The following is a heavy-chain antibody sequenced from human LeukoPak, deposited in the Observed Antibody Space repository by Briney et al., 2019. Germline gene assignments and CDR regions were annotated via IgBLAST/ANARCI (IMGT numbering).Heavy chain of an antibody. V-gene: IGHV3-74*01. CDR3: ARGHSGSYYVLGFDY. J-gene: IGHJ4*02. CDR2: ICPDGTVT. Sequence: GGSLRLSCAASGFTFSNYCMHWVRQIPGKGLVWVSRICPDGTVTNYADSVKGRFTISRDNSKNTLYLQMNSLRAEDTAVYYCARGHSGSYYVLGFDYWGQGTLVTVSS. CDR1: GFTFSNYC. D-gene: IGHD1-26*01.